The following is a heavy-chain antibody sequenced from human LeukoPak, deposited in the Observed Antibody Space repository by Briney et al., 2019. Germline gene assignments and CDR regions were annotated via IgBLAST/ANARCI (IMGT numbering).Heavy chain of an antibody. V-gene: IGHV3-48*01. D-gene: IGHD6-13*01. Sequence: GGSLRLSCAASGFTFSSYSMNWVRQAPGKGLEWVSYISSSSSTIYYADSVKGRFTISRDNAKNSLYLQMNSLRAEDTAVYYCARDKDSSSWYLYYGMDVWGQGTTVTVSS. CDR1: GFTFSSYS. CDR2: ISSSSSTI. CDR3: ARDKDSSSWYLYYGMDV. J-gene: IGHJ6*02.